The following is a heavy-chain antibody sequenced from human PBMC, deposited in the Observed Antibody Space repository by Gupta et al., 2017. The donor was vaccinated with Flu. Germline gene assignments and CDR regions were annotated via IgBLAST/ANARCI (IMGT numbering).Heavy chain of an antibody. D-gene: IGHD3-3*01. V-gene: IGHV3-23*01. Sequence: EVQLLESGGNLAQPGGSLSLSCAAPGYTFNHYAMTWVRQAPGNGLEWVSSIISGGSTYYADSVKGRFTISRDNSKNTLFLQMNSLRAEDTAVYYCAKHSYDFLYNWFDPWGQGTLVTVSS. CDR1: GYTFNHYA. CDR2: IISGGST. J-gene: IGHJ5*02. CDR3: AKHSYDFLYNWFDP.